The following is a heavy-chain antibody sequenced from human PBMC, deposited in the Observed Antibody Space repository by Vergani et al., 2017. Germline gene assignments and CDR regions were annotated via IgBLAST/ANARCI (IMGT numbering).Heavy chain of an antibody. V-gene: IGHV3-23*01. CDR1: GFTFSSYA. Sequence: EVQLLESGGGLVQPGGSLRLSCAASGFTFSSYAMSWVRQAPGKGLEWVSAISGSGGSTYYADSVKGRFTISRDNSKNTLYLQMNSLRAEDTAVYYCAKDPKQIRMATITNSFDYWGQGTLVTVSS. D-gene: IGHD5-24*01. J-gene: IGHJ4*02. CDR2: ISGSGGST. CDR3: AKDPKQIRMATITNSFDY.